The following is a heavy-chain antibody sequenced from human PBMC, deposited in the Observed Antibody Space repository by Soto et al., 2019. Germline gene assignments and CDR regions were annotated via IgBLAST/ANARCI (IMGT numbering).Heavy chain of an antibody. D-gene: IGHD3-9*01. J-gene: IGHJ4*02. V-gene: IGHV4-39*01. Sequence: QLQLQESGPGLVKPSETLSLTCTVSGGSISSSSYYWGWIRQPPGKGLEWIGSIYYSGSTYYNPSLKIRVTISVDTSKNQFSLKLSSVTAADTAVYYCASYLYYDILTGYHHRNFDYWGQGTLVTVSS. CDR3: ASYLYYDILTGYHHRNFDY. CDR2: IYYSGST. CDR1: GGSISSSSYY.